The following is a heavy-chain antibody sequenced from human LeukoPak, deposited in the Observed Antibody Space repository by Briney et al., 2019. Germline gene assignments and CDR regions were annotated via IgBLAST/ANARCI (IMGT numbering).Heavy chain of an antibody. CDR1: GGTFSSYA. Sequence: SVKVSCKASGGTFSSYATSWVRQAPGQGLEWMGGIIPIFGTANYAQKFQGRVTITTDESTSTAYMELSSLRSEDTAVYYCAREIGQDYSRYYYYYMDVWGKGTTVTVSS. D-gene: IGHD4-11*01. CDR3: AREIGQDYSRYYYYYMDV. CDR2: IIPIFGTA. J-gene: IGHJ6*03. V-gene: IGHV1-69*05.